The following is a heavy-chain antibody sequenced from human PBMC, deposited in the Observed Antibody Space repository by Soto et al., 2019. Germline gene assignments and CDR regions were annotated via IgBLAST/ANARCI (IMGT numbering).Heavy chain of an antibody. Sequence: EVQLVESGGGLVQPGRSLRLSCAASGFTFDDYAMHWVRQAPGKGLEWVSGISWNSGSIGYADSVKGRFTISRDNAKNSLYLQMNSLRAEDTALYYCAKDLSRVDWNHKEYYYYYGMDVWGQGTTVTVSS. J-gene: IGHJ6*02. CDR2: ISWNSGSI. D-gene: IGHD1-1*01. CDR1: GFTFDDYA. CDR3: AKDLSRVDWNHKEYYYYYGMDV. V-gene: IGHV3-9*01.